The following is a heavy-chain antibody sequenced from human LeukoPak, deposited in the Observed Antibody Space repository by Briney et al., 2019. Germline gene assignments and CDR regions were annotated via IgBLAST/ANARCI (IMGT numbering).Heavy chain of an antibody. J-gene: IGHJ5*02. CDR1: GYTFIDYY. CDR2: INPNSGGT. D-gene: IGHD3-16*02. V-gene: IGHV1-2*02. Sequence: ASVKVSCKASGYTFIDYYIHWVRQAPGQGLEWMGWINPNSGGTNYAQKFQGRVTMTRDTSISTAYMELSRLRSDDTAVYYCARDRGERGSYRFNWFDPWGQGTLVTVSS. CDR3: ARDRGERGSYRFNWFDP.